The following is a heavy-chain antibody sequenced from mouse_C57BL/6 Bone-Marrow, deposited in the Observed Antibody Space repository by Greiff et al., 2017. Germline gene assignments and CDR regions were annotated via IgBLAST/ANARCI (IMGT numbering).Heavy chain of an antibody. CDR2: IRLKSDNYAT. V-gene: IGHV6-3*01. D-gene: IGHD4-1*01. Sequence: EVKVEESGGGLVQPGGSMKLSCVASGFTFSNYWMNWVRQSPEKGLEWVAQIRLKSDNYATHYAESVKGRFTISRDDSKSSVYLQMNNLRAEDTGIDYCTGSHWDGGFAYWGQGTLVTVSA. J-gene: IGHJ3*01. CDR1: GFTFSNYW. CDR3: TGSHWDGGFAY.